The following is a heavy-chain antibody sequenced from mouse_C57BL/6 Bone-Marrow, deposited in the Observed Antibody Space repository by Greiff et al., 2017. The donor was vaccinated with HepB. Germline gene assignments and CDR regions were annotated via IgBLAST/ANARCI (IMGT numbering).Heavy chain of an antibody. CDR1: GFSLTSYG. CDR2: IWRGGST. Sequence: VQLVESGPGLVQPSQSLSITCTVSGFSLTSYGVHWVRQSPGKGLEWLGVIWRGGSTDYNAAFMSRLSITKDNSKIQVFFKMNSLQADDTAIYYCAKNRRQLRLGYFDYWGQGTTLTVSS. CDR3: AKNRRQLRLGYFDY. D-gene: IGHD3-2*02. V-gene: IGHV2-5*01. J-gene: IGHJ2*01.